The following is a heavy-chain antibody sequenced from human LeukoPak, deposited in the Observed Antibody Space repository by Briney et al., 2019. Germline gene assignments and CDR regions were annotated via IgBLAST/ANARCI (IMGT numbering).Heavy chain of an antibody. Sequence: ASVKVSCKASGYTFTSYGISWVRQAPGQGLEWMGWISAYNGNTNYAQKLQGRVTITTDESTSTAYMELSSLRSEDTAVYYCASVRIGYYYYYYMDVWGKGTTVTVSS. CDR2: ISAYNGNT. CDR3: ASVRIGYYYYYYMDV. CDR1: GYTFTSYG. J-gene: IGHJ6*03. D-gene: IGHD2-15*01. V-gene: IGHV1-18*01.